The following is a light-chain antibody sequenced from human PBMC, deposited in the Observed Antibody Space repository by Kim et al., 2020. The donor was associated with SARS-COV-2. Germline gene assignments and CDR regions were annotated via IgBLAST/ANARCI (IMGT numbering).Light chain of an antibody. CDR1: QSVSSN. CDR3: QRNNNWPRRT. CDR2: GAS. Sequence: EIVMTQSPATLSVSPGESATLSCRASQSVSSNLAWYQHKPGQAPRLLMYGASTRATGIPARFSGSGSGTEFTLTISSLQSEDFAVYYCQRNNNWPRRTFVQGTKMDIK. V-gene: IGKV3-15*01. J-gene: IGKJ1*01.